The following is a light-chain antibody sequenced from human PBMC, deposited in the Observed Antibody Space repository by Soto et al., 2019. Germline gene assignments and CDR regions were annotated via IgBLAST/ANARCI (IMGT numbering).Light chain of an antibody. V-gene: IGKV3-15*01. CDR1: QSVSTN. CDR2: GAS. J-gene: IGKJ4*01. CDR3: QQYHRWPLT. Sequence: EIVMTQFPATLSVSPGERATLSCRASQSVSTNLAWYQQKPGQTPRLLIYGASTRATGVPASFSGGGSGTEFILTISSLQSEDFAVYYCQQYHRWPLTFGGGTKVDIK.